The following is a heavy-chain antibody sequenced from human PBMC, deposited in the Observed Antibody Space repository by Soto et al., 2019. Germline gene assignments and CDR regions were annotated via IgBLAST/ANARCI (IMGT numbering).Heavy chain of an antibody. D-gene: IGHD3-3*01. CDR3: AKDHTIFGPNYYYGMDV. V-gene: IGHV3-23*01. CDR1: GFTFSSYA. CDR2: ISGSGGST. J-gene: IGHJ6*02. Sequence: GGSLRLSCAASGFTFSSYAMSWVRQAPGKGLEWVSAISGSGGSTYYADSVKGRFTISRDNSKNTLYLQMNSLRAEDTAVYYSAKDHTIFGPNYYYGMDVWGQGTTVTVS.